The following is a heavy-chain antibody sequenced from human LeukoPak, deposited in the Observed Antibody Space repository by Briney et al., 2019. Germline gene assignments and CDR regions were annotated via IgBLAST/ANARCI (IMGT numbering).Heavy chain of an antibody. V-gene: IGHV4-59*01. D-gene: IGHD3-22*01. CDR3: ARAVLLNYYDSSGVPDYFDY. CDR1: GGSISSYY. Sequence: SETLSLTCTVSGGSISSYYWSWIRQPPGKGLEWIGYIYYSGSTNYNPSLKSRVTISVDTPKNQFSLKLSSVTAADTAVYYCARAVLLNYYDSSGVPDYFDYWGQGTLVTVSS. CDR2: IYYSGST. J-gene: IGHJ4*02.